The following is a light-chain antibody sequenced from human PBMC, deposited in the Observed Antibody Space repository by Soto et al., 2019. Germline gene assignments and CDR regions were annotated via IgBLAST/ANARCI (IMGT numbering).Light chain of an antibody. CDR2: GAS. J-gene: IGKJ2*01. CDR1: QNVDTN. V-gene: IGKV3-15*01. CDR3: QQYKNWPET. Sequence: IVMTKSPATLSVSPGERATLSCRASQNVDTNLAWSQQNPGQAPRLLIYGASTRATGIATRFSGSGSGTEFTLAIGTLQSADFAVCYCQQYKNWPETFGQGNTLEIK.